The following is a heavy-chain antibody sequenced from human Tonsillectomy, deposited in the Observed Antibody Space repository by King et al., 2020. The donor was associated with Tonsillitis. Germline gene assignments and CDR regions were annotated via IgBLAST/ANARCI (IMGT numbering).Heavy chain of an antibody. CDR1: GGTFSSYV. J-gene: IGHJ4*02. Sequence: VQLVESGAEVKKPGSSVKVSCKASGGTFSSYVITWVRQAPGQGLEWMGGIIPIFCTANYAQQFQGRVTITADESTSTAYMERSSLRSEDTAVYYCARYHSSEDYWGQGTLVTVSS. D-gene: IGHD6-13*01. CDR3: ARYHSSEDY. CDR2: IIPIFCTA. V-gene: IGHV1-69*01.